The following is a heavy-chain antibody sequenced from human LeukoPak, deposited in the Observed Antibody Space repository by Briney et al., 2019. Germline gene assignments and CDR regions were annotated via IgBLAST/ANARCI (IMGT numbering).Heavy chain of an antibody. CDR2: INPKSGNT. V-gene: IGHV1-8*03. J-gene: IGHJ4*02. D-gene: IGHD1-26*01. Sequence: ASVKVSCKSSGYTFTRYDSNGVRQATGRGREGVGCINPKSGNTGYAQKFQGRVTITRNTSINTAYMEMSRLRSEETAVYYCERGTSGSYWPDYWGQGTLVTVSS. CDR1: GYTFTRYD. CDR3: ERGTSGSYWPDY.